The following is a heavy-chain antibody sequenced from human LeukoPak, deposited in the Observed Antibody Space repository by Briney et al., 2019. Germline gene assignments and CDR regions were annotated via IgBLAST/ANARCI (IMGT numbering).Heavy chain of an antibody. J-gene: IGHJ4*02. V-gene: IGHV4-30-4*01. CDR2: IYYSGST. CDR3: ARGGVRGFLAGDYFDY. Sequence: PSETLSLTCTVSGGSISSGDYYWSWIRQPPGKGLEWIGYIYYSGSTYYNPSLKRRVTISVDTSKNQFSLKLSSVTAADTAVYYCARGGVRGFLAGDYFDYWGQGTLVTVSS. CDR1: GGSISSGDYY. D-gene: IGHD3-10*01.